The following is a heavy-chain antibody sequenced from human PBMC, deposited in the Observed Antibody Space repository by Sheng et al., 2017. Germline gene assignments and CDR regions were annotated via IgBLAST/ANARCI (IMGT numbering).Heavy chain of an antibody. D-gene: IGHD3-10*01. CDR1: GYSISSGYY. V-gene: IGHV4-38-2*02. Sequence: QVQLQESGTGLVKPSETLSLTCTVSGYSISSGYYWGWIRQPPGKGLEWIGSIYHSGSTYYNPSLKSRVTISVDTSKNQFSLKLSSVTAADTAVYYCAAGLSGSPYNWFDPWGQGTLVTVSS. CDR2: IYHSGST. CDR3: AAGLSGSPYNWFDP. J-gene: IGHJ5*02.